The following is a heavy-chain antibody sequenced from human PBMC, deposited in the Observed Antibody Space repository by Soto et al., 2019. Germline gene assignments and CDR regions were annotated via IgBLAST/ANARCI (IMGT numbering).Heavy chain of an antibody. V-gene: IGHV1-3*05. Sequence: QIQLLQSGAEEKKPGASVTVYCKASGYTFTTSPMAWLRHSPVQEPEWMGWINVGNGGTKYSQKFQGRVSIPRDTSATTAYMELSRPASDQTAVYYCATDRGGYCSSGSVPDAWFDPMGQETLVTVTS. CDR2: INVGNGGT. CDR1: GYTFTTSP. J-gene: IGHJ5*02. CDR3: ATDRGGYCSSGSVPDAWFDP. D-gene: IGHD2-15*01.